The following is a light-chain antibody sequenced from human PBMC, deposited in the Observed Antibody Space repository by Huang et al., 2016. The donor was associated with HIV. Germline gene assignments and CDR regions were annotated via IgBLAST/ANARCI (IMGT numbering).Light chain of an antibody. J-gene: IGKJ5*01. V-gene: IGKV1-39*01. Sequence: IQMTQSPTSLSASVGDRVSITCRASQSISTYLNWYQQKPGKAPKLLISSASSLHSGVPSRFIGSGSGTDFTLTIKRLQLDDFATYYCQQSYSALSSFGPGTRL. CDR1: QSISTY. CDR3: QQSYSALSS. CDR2: SAS.